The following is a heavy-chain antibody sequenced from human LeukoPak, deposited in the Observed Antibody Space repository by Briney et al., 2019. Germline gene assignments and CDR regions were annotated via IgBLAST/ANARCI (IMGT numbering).Heavy chain of an antibody. D-gene: IGHD4-17*01. J-gene: IGHJ1*01. Sequence: ASVKVSCKASGYTFTGYYMHWVRQAPGQGLEWMGWISAYNGNTNYAQKLQGRVTMTTDTSTSTAYMELRSLRSDDTAVYYCARGLIFYGDYHRPLSNDFQHWGQGTLVTVSS. CDR3: ARGLIFYGDYHRPLSNDFQH. CDR1: GYTFTGYY. CDR2: ISAYNGNT. V-gene: IGHV1-18*04.